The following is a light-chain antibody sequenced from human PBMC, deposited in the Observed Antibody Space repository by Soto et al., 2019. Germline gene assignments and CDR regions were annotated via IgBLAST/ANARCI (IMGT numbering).Light chain of an antibody. J-gene: IGLJ2*01. Sequence: QSALTQPASVSGSPGQSITISCTGSTSDVGGYDYVSWYQQHPNKAPKLMIYDLTNRPSGVSDRFSGSKSGNTASLTISGLHADDEADYYCSSYASSTTVLFGGGTKLTVL. V-gene: IGLV2-14*01. CDR1: TSDVGGYDY. CDR3: SSYASSTTVL. CDR2: DLT.